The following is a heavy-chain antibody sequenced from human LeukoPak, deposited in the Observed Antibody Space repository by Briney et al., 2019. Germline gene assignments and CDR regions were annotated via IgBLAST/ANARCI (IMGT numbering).Heavy chain of an antibody. CDR2: INPNSGGT. Sequence: ASVKVSCKASGYTFTGYYMHWVRQAPGQGLEWMGWINPNSGGTNYAQKFQGRVTMTRDMSISTAYMELSRLRSDDTAVYYCARVGDYGDYADYWGQGTLVTVSS. CDR1: GYTFTGYY. D-gene: IGHD4-17*01. V-gene: IGHV1-2*02. J-gene: IGHJ4*02. CDR3: ARVGDYGDYADY.